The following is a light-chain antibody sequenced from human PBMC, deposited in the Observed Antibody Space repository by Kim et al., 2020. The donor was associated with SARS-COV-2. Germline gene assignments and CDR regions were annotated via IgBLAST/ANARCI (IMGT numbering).Light chain of an antibody. CDR3: QKYGRSLWP. J-gene: IGKJ1*01. CDR1: ESVSISY. V-gene: IGKV3-20*01. CDR2: GAS. Sequence: EIVLTQSPGTLSLSPGERATLSCRASESVSISYLAWYQQKPGQAPRLLIYGASSRATGIPDRFSGSGSGTDFTLTITRLEPEDSAVYFCQKYGRSLWPFGKGTKV.